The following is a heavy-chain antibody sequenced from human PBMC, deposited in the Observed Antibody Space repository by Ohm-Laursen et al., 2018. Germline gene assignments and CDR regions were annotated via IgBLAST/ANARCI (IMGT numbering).Heavy chain of an antibody. Sequence: SLRLSCTASGFIFNSYTMNWVRQAPGKGLEWVSSISSISTDIYYAESVKGRFTISRDNAKNSLFLQMNSLRAEDTAVYYCAREAAWGKVDYLGQGTLVTVSS. CDR1: GFIFNSYT. J-gene: IGHJ4*02. CDR3: AREAAWGKVDY. V-gene: IGHV3-21*01. CDR2: ISSISTDI. D-gene: IGHD3-16*01.